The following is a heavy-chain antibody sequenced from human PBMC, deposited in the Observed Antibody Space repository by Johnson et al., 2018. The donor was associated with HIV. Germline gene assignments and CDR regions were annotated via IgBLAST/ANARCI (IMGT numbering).Heavy chain of an antibody. CDR3: ARPPAYLYKAAFSI. J-gene: IGHJ3*02. Sequence: VQLVESGGGLVQSGGSLGLSCAATGFTFSIYWMAWVRQAPGKGLEWVANINQDGSETYYVGSVKGRFTISRDNAKNSLFLQMDSLRAEDTAVYFCARPPAYLYKAAFSIWGQGTMVTVSS. CDR2: INQDGSET. CDR1: GFTFSIYW. V-gene: IGHV3-7*05. D-gene: IGHD3-16*02.